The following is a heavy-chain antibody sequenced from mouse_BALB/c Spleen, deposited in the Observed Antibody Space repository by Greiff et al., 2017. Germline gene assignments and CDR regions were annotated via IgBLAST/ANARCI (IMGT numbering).Heavy chain of an antibody. V-gene: IGHV2-9*02. CDR1: GFSLTSYG. D-gene: IGHD1-1*02. CDR3: VRGGYGGWFAY. CDR2: IWAGGST. J-gene: IGHJ3*01. Sequence: VQLQESGPGLVAPSQSLSITCTVSGFSLTSYGVHWVRQPPGKGLEWLGVIWAGGSTNYNSALMSRLSISKDNSKSQVFLKMNSLQTDDTAMYYCVRGGYGGWFAYWGQGTLVTVSA.